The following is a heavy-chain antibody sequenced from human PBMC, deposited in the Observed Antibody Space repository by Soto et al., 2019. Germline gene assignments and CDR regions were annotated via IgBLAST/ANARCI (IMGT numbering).Heavy chain of an antibody. J-gene: IGHJ4*02. CDR3: AAGPRASSSDY. D-gene: IGHD6-6*01. Sequence: SVKVSCKASGLTFTSSAMQWVRQARGQRLEWIGWIVVGSGNTNYAQKFQERVTITRDMSTSTAYMELSSLRSEDTAVYYCAAGPRASSSDYWGQGTLVTVSS. CDR2: IVVGSGNT. CDR1: GLTFTSSA. V-gene: IGHV1-58*02.